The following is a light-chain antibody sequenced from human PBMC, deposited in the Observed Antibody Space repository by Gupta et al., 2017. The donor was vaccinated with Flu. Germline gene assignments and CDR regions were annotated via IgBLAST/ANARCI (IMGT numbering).Light chain of an antibody. CDR1: GSVGNY. Sequence: TVTCRAIGSVGNYLNWYQQKVGEPPKLLIFDASTLHSGVPSRFSGRRPGTDFTLTISSLQPEDFATYYCQQSYITPRTFGPGTKVEIK. J-gene: IGKJ1*01. CDR3: QQSYITPRT. V-gene: IGKV1-39*01. CDR2: DAS.